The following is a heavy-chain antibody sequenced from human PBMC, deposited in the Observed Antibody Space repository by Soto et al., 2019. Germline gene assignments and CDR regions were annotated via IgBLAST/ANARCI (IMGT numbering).Heavy chain of an antibody. CDR1: GFTFSNAW. J-gene: IGHJ4*02. D-gene: IGHD5-12*01. V-gene: IGHV3-15*07. CDR3: TTESLEIVATHDY. Sequence: EVQLVESGGGLVKPGGSLRLSCAASGFTFSNAWMNWVRQAPGKGLEWVGRIKSKTDGGTTDYAAPVKGRFTISRDDSKNTLYLQMNSLKTGDTDVYYCTTESLEIVATHDYWGQGTLVTVSS. CDR2: IKSKTDGGTT.